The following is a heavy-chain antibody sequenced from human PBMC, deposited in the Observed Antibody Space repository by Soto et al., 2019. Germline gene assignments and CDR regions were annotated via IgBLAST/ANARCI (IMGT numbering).Heavy chain of an antibody. CDR2: IIPIFGTA. CDR1: GGTFSSYA. D-gene: IGHD6-6*01. J-gene: IGHJ5*02. CDR3: ARAGKPDSSSSDWFDP. V-gene: IGHV1-69*13. Sequence: ASGKVSCKASGGTFSSYAISWVRQAPGQGLEWMGGIIPIFGTANYAQKFQGRVTITADESTSTAYMELSSLRSEDTAVYYCARAGKPDSSSSDWFDPWGQGTLVTVSS.